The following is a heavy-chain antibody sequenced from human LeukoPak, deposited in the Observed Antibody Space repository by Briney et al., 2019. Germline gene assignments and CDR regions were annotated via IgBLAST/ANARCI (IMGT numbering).Heavy chain of an antibody. CDR2: IYPGDSDT. D-gene: IGHD6-19*01. Sequence: KVSCKASGYTFTSYWIGWVRQMPGKGLEWMGIIYPGDSDTRYSPSFQGQVTISADKSISTAYLQWSSLKASDTAMYYCARNIAVDQRGAFDIWGQGTMVTVSS. CDR3: ARNIAVDQRGAFDI. CDR1: GYTFTSYW. J-gene: IGHJ3*02. V-gene: IGHV5-51*01.